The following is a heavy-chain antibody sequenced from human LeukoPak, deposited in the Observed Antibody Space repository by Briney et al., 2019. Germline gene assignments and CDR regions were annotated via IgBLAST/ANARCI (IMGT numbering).Heavy chain of an antibody. D-gene: IGHD2-15*01. CDR3: ARDRRYCSGGSCNWFDP. CDR1: GYTFTGYY. CDR2: INPNSGGT. J-gene: IGHJ5*02. Sequence: GASVKVSCKASGYTFTGYYMHWVRQAPGQGLEWMGWINPNSGGTNYAQKFQGRVTMTRDTSISTAYMELSRLRSDDTAVYYCARDRRYCSGGSCNWFDPWAREPWSPSPQ. V-gene: IGHV1-2*02.